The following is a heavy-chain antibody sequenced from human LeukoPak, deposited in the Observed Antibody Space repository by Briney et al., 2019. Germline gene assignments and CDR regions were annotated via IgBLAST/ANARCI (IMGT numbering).Heavy chain of an antibody. CDR1: GGSISSSSYY. D-gene: IGHD3-10*01. Sequence: PSETLSLTCTVSGGSISSSSYYWGWIRQPPGKGLEWIGSIYYSGSTYYNPSLKSRVTISVDTSKNQFSLKLSSVTAADTAVYYCARHADYGSGSYFPDYWGQGTLVTVSS. CDR2: IYYSGST. V-gene: IGHV4-39*01. J-gene: IGHJ4*02. CDR3: ARHADYGSGSYFPDY.